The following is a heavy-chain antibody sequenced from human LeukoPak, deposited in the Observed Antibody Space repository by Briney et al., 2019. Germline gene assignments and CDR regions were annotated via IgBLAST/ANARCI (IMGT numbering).Heavy chain of an antibody. CDR1: GGSISSSSYF. CDR3: ARHPRYCSSTTCYYADY. J-gene: IGHJ4*02. CDR2: IYYSGST. V-gene: IGHV4-39*01. Sequence: SETLSLTCTVSGGSISSSSYFWGWIRQPPGKGLEWIGSIYYSGSTYYNPSLKSRVTISVDTSKNHFSPKLSSVTAADTAVYYCARHPRYCSSTTCYYADYWGQGTLVTVSS. D-gene: IGHD2-2*01.